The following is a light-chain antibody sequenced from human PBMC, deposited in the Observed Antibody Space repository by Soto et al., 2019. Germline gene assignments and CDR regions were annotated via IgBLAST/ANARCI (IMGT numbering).Light chain of an antibody. Sequence: DIQMTQSPSYLSASVGDRVTITCRASQSISSYLNWYQQKPGEAPKILIYAASTLQSGVPSRFSGRGSGPDFSLTISSLQPEDFATYYCQQTFSAPVTFGQGTRLEIK. J-gene: IGKJ2*01. CDR3: QQTFSAPVT. CDR1: QSISSY. CDR2: AAS. V-gene: IGKV1-39*01.